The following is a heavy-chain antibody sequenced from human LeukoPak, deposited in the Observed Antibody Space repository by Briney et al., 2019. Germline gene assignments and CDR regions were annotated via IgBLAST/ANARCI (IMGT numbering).Heavy chain of an antibody. CDR3: ARDLGDVDTAMVEYYFDY. CDR2: INPSGGST. J-gene: IGHJ4*02. V-gene: IGHV1-46*01. CDR1: GYTFTSYY. Sequence: ASVKVSRKASGYTFTSYYMHWVRQAPGQGLEWMGIINPSGGSTSYAQKFQGRVTMTRDTSTSTVYMELSSLRSEDTAVYYCARDLGDVDTAMVEYYFDYWDQGTLVTVSS. D-gene: IGHD5-18*01.